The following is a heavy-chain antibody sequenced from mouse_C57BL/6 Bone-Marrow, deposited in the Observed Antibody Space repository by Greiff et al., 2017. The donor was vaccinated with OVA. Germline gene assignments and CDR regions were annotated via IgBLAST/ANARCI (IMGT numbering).Heavy chain of an antibody. CDR1: GYTFTSYW. Sequence: QVQLQQPGTELVKPGASVKLSCKASGYTFTSYWMHWVKQRPGQGLEWIGNINPSNGGTNYNEKFKSKATLTVDKPSSTAYMQLSSLTSEDSAVYYCARSGTTVVASNWYFDVWGTGTTVTVSS. D-gene: IGHD1-1*01. CDR3: ARSGTTVVASNWYFDV. V-gene: IGHV1-53*01. J-gene: IGHJ1*03. CDR2: INPSNGGT.